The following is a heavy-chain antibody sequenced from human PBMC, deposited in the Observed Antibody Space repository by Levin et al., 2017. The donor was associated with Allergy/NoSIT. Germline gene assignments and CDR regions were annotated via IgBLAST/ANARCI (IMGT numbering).Heavy chain of an antibody. CDR3: AKQRGHLLMEDY. CDR1: GYTFTGDY. D-gene: IGHD2-8*01. J-gene: IGHJ4*02. CDR2: INPNSGGT. Sequence: GESLKISCKTSGYTFTGDYIHWVRQAPGQGLEWMGWINPNSGGTSYAQKFQGRVTMTRDTSLSTAYMELSRLTSDDTAVYYCAKQRGHLLMEDYWGQGTLVTVSS. V-gene: IGHV1-2*02.